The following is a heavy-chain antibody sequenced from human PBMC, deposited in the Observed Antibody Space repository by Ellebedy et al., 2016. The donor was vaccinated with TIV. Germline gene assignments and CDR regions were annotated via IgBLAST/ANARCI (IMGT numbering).Heavy chain of an antibody. CDR3: ARQLYDFWSGYYSRANWFDP. CDR2: IYYSGST. D-gene: IGHD3-3*01. J-gene: IGHJ5*02. Sequence: MPSETLSLTCTVSGGSISSSSYYWGWIRQPPGKGLEWIGSIYYSGSTNYNPSLKSRVTISVDTSKNQFSLKLSSVTAADTAVYYCARQLYDFWSGYYSRANWFDPWGQGTLVTVSS. CDR1: GGSISSSSYY. V-gene: IGHV4-39*01.